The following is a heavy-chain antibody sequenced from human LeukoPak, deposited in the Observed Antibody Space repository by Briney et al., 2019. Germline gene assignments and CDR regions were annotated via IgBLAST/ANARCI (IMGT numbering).Heavy chain of an antibody. CDR1: GYSISSGYY. D-gene: IGHD2-21*02. Sequence: SETLSLTCTVSGYSISSGYYWGWIRQPPGKGLEWIGSIYHSGSTNYNPSLKSRVTISVDTSKNQFSLKLSSVTAADTAVYYCARAEVCGGDCSTFFDYWGQGTLVTVSS. J-gene: IGHJ4*02. CDR3: ARAEVCGGDCSTFFDY. CDR2: IYHSGST. V-gene: IGHV4-38-2*02.